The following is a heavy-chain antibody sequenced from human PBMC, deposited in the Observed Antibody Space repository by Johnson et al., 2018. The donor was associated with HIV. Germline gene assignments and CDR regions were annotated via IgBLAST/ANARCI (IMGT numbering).Heavy chain of an antibody. J-gene: IGHJ3*02. CDR3: ARPIARGASDI. Sequence: GSTGYVDSVRGRFTISRDNAKNSLYLQMNSLRAEDTAVYYCARPIARGASDIWGQGTMVTVSS. V-gene: IGHV3-20*03. D-gene: IGHD3-10*01. CDR2: GST.